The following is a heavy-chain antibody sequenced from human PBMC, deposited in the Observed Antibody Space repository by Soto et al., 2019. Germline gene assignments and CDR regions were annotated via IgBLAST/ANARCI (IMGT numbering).Heavy chain of an antibody. CDR3: AHETSIAARPWYHYYYGMDV. J-gene: IGHJ6*02. CDR1: GFSLSTSGVG. D-gene: IGHD6-6*01. Sequence: SGPTLVNPTQTLTLTCTFSGFSLSTSGVGVGWIRQPPGKALEWLALIYWNDDKRYSPSLKSRLTITKDTSKNQVVLTMTNMDPVDTATYYCAHETSIAARPWYHYYYGMDVWGQGTTVTVSS. V-gene: IGHV2-5*01. CDR2: IYWNDDK.